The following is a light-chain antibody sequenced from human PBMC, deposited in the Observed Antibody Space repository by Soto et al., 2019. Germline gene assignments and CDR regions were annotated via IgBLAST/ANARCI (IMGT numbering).Light chain of an antibody. V-gene: IGKV1-33*01. CDR3: QQYDNLPT. CDR2: DAS. CDR1: QSTSSY. J-gene: IGKJ5*01. Sequence: DIQMTQSPSSLSASVGDRVTITCRASQSTSSYLNWYQQKPGKAPKLLIYDASNLETGVPSRFSGSGSGTDFTFTISSLQPEDIATYYCQQYDNLPTFGQGTRLEIK.